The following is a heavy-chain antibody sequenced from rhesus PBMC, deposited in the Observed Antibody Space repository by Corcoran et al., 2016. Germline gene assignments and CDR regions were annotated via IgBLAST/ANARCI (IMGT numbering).Heavy chain of an antibody. CDR1: GYSFTSYW. CDR3: ATTLTVTTSWYFDL. Sequence: EVQLVQSGAEVKRPGESLKISCKTSGYSFTSYWISWVRQMPGKGLEWMGAIDPSDSDTRDNPSFQGQVTSSVDKSISTAYLQWSRLKASDTATYYCATTLTVTTSWYFDLWGPGTPITSSS. CDR2: IDPSDSDT. V-gene: IGHV5-20*01. D-gene: IGHD4-23*01. J-gene: IGHJ2*01.